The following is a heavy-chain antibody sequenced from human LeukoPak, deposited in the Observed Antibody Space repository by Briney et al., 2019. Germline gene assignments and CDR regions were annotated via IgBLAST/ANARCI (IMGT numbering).Heavy chain of an antibody. V-gene: IGHV4-4*07. J-gene: IGHJ3*02. CDR3: ASSLMIVPNAFDI. CDR2: IYTSGST. Sequence: SETLSLTCTVSGGSISSYYWSRIRQPAGKGLEWIGRIYTSGSTNYNPSLKSRVTMSVDTSKNQFSLKLSSVTAADTAVYYCASSLMIVPNAFDIWGQGTMVTVSS. D-gene: IGHD3-22*01. CDR1: GGSISSYY.